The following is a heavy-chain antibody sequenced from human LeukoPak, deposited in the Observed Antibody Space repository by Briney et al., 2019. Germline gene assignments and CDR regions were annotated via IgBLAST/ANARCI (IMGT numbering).Heavy chain of an antibody. J-gene: IGHJ4*02. CDR3: ARLRWSGYYPFDY. CDR2: IYYSGST. Sequence: LESPALTPHVSGGSLSSSSYYWGWGRQPPREGVGWIGSIYYSGSTYYNPSLKSRVTISVDASKNQFSLKLSSVTAADTAVYYCARLRWSGYYPFDYWGQGTLVTVSS. D-gene: IGHD3-3*01. CDR1: GGSLSSSSYY. V-gene: IGHV4-39*01.